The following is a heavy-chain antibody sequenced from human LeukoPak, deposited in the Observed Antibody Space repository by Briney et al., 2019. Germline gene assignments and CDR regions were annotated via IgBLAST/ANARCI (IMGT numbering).Heavy chain of an antibody. V-gene: IGHV3-33*01. Sequence: GRSLRLSCAASGFTFSSYGMHWVRQAPGKGLEWVAVIWYDGSNKYYADSVKGRFTISRDNSKNTLYLQMNSLRAEDTAVYYCWIAAAGSNFDYWGQGTLVTVSS. D-gene: IGHD6-13*01. CDR3: WIAAAGSNFDY. J-gene: IGHJ4*02. CDR1: GFTFSSYG. CDR2: IWYDGSNK.